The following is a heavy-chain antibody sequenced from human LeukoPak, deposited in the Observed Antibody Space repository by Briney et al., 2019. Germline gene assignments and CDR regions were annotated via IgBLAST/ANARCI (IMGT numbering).Heavy chain of an antibody. D-gene: IGHD3-22*01. Sequence: SETLSLTXTVSGGSISSYYWSWIRQPDGKGLEWIGRIYTSGSTNYNPSLKSRVTMSVDTSKNQFSLKLSSVTAADTAVYYCARDYDSSGYAEGIPLKAFDIWGQGTMVTVSS. V-gene: IGHV4-4*07. CDR3: ARDYDSSGYAEGIPLKAFDI. CDR2: IYTSGST. J-gene: IGHJ3*02. CDR1: GGSISSYY.